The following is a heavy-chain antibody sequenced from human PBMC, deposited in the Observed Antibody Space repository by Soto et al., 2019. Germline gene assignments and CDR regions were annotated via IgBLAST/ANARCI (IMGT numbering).Heavy chain of an antibody. V-gene: IGHV3-49*04. Sequence: GGFLRLSCTASGFTFGCCAMNWVRQAPGKGLEWVGFIRSKAYGGTTEYAASVKGRFTISRDDSKSIAYLQMNSLKTEDTAVYYCTGRLRRIDYWGQGTLVTVSS. CDR3: TGRLRRIDY. D-gene: IGHD4-17*01. CDR2: IRSKAYGGTT. J-gene: IGHJ4*02. CDR1: GFTFGCCA.